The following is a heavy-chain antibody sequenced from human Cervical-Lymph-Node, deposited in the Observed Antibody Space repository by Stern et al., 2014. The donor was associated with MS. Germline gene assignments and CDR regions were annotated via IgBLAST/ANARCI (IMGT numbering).Heavy chain of an antibody. Sequence: VQLVESGPGLVKPSQTLSLTCTVSGGSINNGDYYWSWVRQQPGKGLEWLGYIYYRGTTSYNPSLKGRLTISVDTSKRHFSLKLTSVTAADTAVYYCARELSGMYGMDVWGQGTTVTFSS. CDR1: GGSINNGDYY. V-gene: IGHV4-31*03. CDR2: IYYRGTT. J-gene: IGHJ6*02. CDR3: ARELSGMYGMDV. D-gene: IGHD1-1*01.